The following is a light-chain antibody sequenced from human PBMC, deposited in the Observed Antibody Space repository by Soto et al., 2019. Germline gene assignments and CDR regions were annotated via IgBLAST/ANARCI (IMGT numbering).Light chain of an antibody. CDR1: QSVRSGY. CDR2: GAS. V-gene: IGKV3-20*01. CDR3: QQYGSSPMT. J-gene: IGKJ1*01. Sequence: EIVLTQSPGTLSLSPGERATLSCRASQSVRSGYLAWYQQKPGQAPRLLIYGASSRATGIPDSFSGSGSGTDFTLTISRLEPGDFAVYYCQQYGSSPMTFGQGTRVEIK.